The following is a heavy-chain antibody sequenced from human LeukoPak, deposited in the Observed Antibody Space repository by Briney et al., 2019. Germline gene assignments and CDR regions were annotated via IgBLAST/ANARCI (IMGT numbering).Heavy chain of an antibody. V-gene: IGHV3-48*03. CDR2: ISGSGRTI. CDR1: GFTFSSYE. D-gene: IGHD3-10*01. J-gene: IGHJ6*03. CDR3: ARDTYLWFGESNDYMDV. Sequence: GGSLRLSCAASGFTFSSYEMNWVRQAPGKGLEWVSYISGSGRTIYYANSVKGRFTISRDNAKNSLYLQMNSLRAEDTAVYYCARDTYLWFGESNDYMDVWGKGTTVTVSS.